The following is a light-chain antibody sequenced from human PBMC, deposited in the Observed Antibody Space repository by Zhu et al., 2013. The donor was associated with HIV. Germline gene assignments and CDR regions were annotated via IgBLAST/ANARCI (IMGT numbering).Light chain of an antibody. V-gene: IGKV3-20*01. CDR1: QSVDTN. J-gene: IGKJ2*01. Sequence: EVVLTQSPVILAVSPGERATLSCRTSQSVDTNLAWYQQRAGQAPRLLIYRASGRATDIPERFSGSGSGTDFTLTISRVEPEDFAVYYCLKYGDSPYTFGQGTRLEIK. CDR2: RAS. CDR3: LKYGDSPYT.